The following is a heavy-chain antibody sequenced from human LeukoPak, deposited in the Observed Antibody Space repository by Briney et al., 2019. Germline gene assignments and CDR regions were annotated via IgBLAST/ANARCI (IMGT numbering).Heavy chain of an antibody. CDR2: IRYDGSNK. J-gene: IGHJ5*02. CDR1: GFTFSSYG. CDR3: AKGGRFYRSSWYNWFDP. Sequence: PGGSLRLSCAVSGFTFSSYGMHCGTRAPGKGLEGVAFIRYDGSNKYYADSVKGRLTICRDNSKNTLYLQMNSLRAENTAVYYCAKGGRFYRSSWYNWFDPWGQGTLVTVSS. V-gene: IGHV3-30*02. D-gene: IGHD6-13*01.